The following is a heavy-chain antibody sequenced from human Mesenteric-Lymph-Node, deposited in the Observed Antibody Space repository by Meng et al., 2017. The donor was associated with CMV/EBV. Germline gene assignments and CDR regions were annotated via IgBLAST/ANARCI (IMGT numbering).Heavy chain of an antibody. D-gene: IGHD3-3*01. CDR2: IFSNDEK. CDR3: ARIRVYDFWSGYPDY. J-gene: IGHJ4*02. CDR1: GFSLSNARMG. Sequence: SGPTLVKPTETLTLTCTVSGFSLSNARMGVSWIRQPPGKALEWLAHIFSNDEKSYSTSLKSRLTISKDTSKSQVVLTMTNMDLVDTATYYCARIRVYDFWSGYPDYWGQGTLVTVSS. V-gene: IGHV2-26*01.